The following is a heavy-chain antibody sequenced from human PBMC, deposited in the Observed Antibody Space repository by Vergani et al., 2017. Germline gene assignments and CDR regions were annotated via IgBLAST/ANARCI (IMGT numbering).Heavy chain of an antibody. J-gene: IGHJ4*02. CDR3: ARDSTSPVGSDY. D-gene: IGHD3-10*01. CDR1: GFIFSDYY. V-gene: IGHV3-11*04. CDR2: ISGRGDTI. Sequence: QVQLVESGGGLVKPGGSLRLSCAASGFIFSDYYMTWIRQTPGKGLEWISQISGRGDTIYYAASVRGRFSVSRDNSKNSLYLQMNSLRVGDSAIYYWARDSTSPVGSDYWGLGPLVTVSS.